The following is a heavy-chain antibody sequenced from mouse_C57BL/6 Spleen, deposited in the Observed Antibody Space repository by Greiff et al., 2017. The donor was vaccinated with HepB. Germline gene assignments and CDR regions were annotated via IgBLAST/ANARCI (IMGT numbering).Heavy chain of an antibody. CDR2: IDPSDSYT. J-gene: IGHJ3*01. CDR1: GYTFTSYW. CDR3: ARWDYYGSSPWFAY. D-gene: IGHD1-1*01. Sequence: QVQLQQPGAELVMPGASVKLSCKASGYTFTSYWMHWVKQRPGQGLEWIGEIDPSDSYTNYNQKFKGKSTLTVDKSSSTAYMQLSSLTSEDSAVYYCARWDYYGSSPWFAYWGQGTLVTVSA. V-gene: IGHV1-69*01.